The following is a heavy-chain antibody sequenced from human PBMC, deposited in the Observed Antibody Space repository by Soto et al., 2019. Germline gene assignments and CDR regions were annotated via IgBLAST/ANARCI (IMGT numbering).Heavy chain of an antibody. D-gene: IGHD6-13*01. J-gene: IGHJ5*02. CDR2: IYHSGST. CDR3: ARRASSSWYNWFDP. V-gene: IGHV4-4*02. CDR1: GGSISSSNW. Sequence: SETLSLTCAVSGGSISSSNWWSWVRQPPGKGLEWIGEIYHSGSTNYNPSLKSRVTISVDKSKNQFSLKLSSVTAADTAVYYCARRASSSWYNWFDPWGQGTLVTVSS.